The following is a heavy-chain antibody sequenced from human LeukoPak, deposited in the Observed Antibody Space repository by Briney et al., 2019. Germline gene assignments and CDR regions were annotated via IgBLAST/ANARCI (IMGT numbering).Heavy chain of an antibody. D-gene: IGHD3-16*01. CDR2: ISGSGGST. V-gene: IGHV3-23*01. CDR3: AKEGDYVWGDYYYYMDV. J-gene: IGHJ6*03. CDR1: GFTFSSYA. Sequence: GGSLRLSCAASGFTFSSYAMSWVRQAPGKGLEWHSAISGSGGSTYYADSVKGRFTISRDNSKNTLYLQMNSLRAEDTAVYYCAKEGDYVWGDYYYYMDVWGKGTTVTVSS.